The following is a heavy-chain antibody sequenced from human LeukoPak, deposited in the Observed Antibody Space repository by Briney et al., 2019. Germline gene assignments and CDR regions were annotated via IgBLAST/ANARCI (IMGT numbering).Heavy chain of an antibody. CDR3: ARGFDSKSTYFDY. D-gene: IGHD5-12*01. Sequence: SETLSLTCTVSGGSVSSSAYYRGWIRQPPGKGLEWIGTIYYSGSTYSNPSLQSRVTISVDTSKNQFSLKLTSVTAADTAVYYCARGFDSKSTYFDYWGQGTLVTVSS. CDR2: IYYSGST. J-gene: IGHJ4*02. V-gene: IGHV4-39*07. CDR1: GGSVSSSAYY.